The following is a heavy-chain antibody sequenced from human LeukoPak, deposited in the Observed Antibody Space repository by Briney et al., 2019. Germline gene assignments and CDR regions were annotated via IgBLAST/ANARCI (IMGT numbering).Heavy chain of an antibody. D-gene: IGHD3-10*01. CDR3: ARLTRGSRMVRGAHTNWYFDL. CDR1: GGSVSSGSEY. Sequence: SETLSLTCTVSGGSVSSGSEYWSWIRQPPGKGLEWIGYIYYSGSTSYNPSLKSRVTISVDTSKKQFSLKLSSVTAADTAVYYCARLTRGSRMVRGAHTNWYFDLWGRGTLVTVSS. J-gene: IGHJ2*01. V-gene: IGHV4-30-4*08. CDR2: IYYSGST.